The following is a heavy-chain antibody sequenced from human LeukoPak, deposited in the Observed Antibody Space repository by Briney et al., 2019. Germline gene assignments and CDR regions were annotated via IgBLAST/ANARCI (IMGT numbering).Heavy chain of an antibody. D-gene: IGHD2-2*01. CDR3: ARSRGMVPGA. CDR2: ISSGSSYT. Sequence: GGSLRLSCAASGFTFSDYYMSWIRQAPGRGLEWVSYISSGSSYTNYADSVKGRFTISRDNAKNSVYLQMNSLRAEDTAVYYCARSRGMVPGASGQGTLVTVSS. CDR1: GFTFSDYY. V-gene: IGHV3-11*03. J-gene: IGHJ5*02.